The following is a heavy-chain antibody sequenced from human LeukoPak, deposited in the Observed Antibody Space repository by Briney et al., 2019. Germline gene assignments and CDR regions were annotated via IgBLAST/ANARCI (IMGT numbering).Heavy chain of an antibody. CDR2: ISNDGINE. CDR3: AKDRGDPDDLDY. J-gene: IGHJ4*02. D-gene: IGHD3-10*01. CDR1: GFTFSSYG. Sequence: PGRSLRLSCAASGFTFSSYGIHWVRQAPGKGLDWVAVISNDGINEYYADSVKGRFSISRDNSKNTLYLHMNSLRPGDTAVYYCAKDRGDPDDLDYWGQGTLVTVSS. V-gene: IGHV3-30*18.